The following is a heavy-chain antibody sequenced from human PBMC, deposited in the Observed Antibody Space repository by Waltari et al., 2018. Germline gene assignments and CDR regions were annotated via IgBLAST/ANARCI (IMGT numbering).Heavy chain of an antibody. D-gene: IGHD3-10*01. V-gene: IGHV3-9*01. CDR3: GKDKGTYKLLVILEP. CDR2: IRWKSGTL. Sequence: GQREQSGGAVLQPGRSLRLSCADSGFHFDDSAMHWARQAPGKGLDWISRIRWKSGTLHYADSVKGRVTIARDNARNSVSLQLNSLRAAATGVYYCGKDKGTYKLLVILEPSGQGTLVTASS. J-gene: IGHJ5*02. CDR1: GFHFDDSA.